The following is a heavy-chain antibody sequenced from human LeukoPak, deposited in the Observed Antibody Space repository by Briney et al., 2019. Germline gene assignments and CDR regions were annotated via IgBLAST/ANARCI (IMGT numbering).Heavy chain of an antibody. Sequence: GASVKVSCKASGYKFTDDYMHWVRQAPGQGLEWMGWINPNSGGTNYAQKFQGRVTMTRDTSISTAYMELSRLRSDDTAVYYCARVGWGGQKITIFGVVTHQNPYYYYYYMDVWGKGTTVTVSS. CDR3: ARVGWGGQKITIFGVVTHQNPYYYYYYMDV. D-gene: IGHD3-3*01. CDR1: GYKFTDDY. V-gene: IGHV1-2*02. CDR2: INPNSGGT. J-gene: IGHJ6*03.